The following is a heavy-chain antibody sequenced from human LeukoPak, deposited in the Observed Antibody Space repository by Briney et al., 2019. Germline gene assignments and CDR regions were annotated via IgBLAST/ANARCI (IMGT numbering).Heavy chain of an antibody. Sequence: ASVNVSCKASGYTFTSYDTNWVRQATGQGLEWMGWMNPNSGNTGYAQKFQGRVTMTRNTSISTAYMELSSLRSEDTAVYYCARSCSGGSCYSEIEAFDIWGQGTMVTVSS. CDR2: MNPNSGNT. V-gene: IGHV1-8*01. CDR1: GYTFTSYD. CDR3: ARSCSGGSCYSEIEAFDI. J-gene: IGHJ3*02. D-gene: IGHD2-15*01.